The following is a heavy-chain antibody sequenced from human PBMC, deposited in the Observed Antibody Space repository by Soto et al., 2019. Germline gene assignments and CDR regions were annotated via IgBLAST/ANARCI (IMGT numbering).Heavy chain of an antibody. CDR3: AMGGGSDSLDY. J-gene: IGHJ4*02. CDR2: INHLETT. D-gene: IGHD1-26*01. CDR1: GASITFGGYS. V-gene: IGHV4-30-2*01. Sequence: SETLSLTCTVSGASITFGGYSWSWIRQTPGKGLEWIGYINHLETTFYNPSFESRLTLSIDRAKNQFSLKLHSMSAADRAVYFCAMGGGSDSLDYWGQGSLVTVSS.